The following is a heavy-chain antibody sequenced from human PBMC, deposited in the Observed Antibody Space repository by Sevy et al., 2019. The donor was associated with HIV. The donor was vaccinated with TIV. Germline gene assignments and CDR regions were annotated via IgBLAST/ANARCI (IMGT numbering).Heavy chain of an antibody. CDR2: SGST. J-gene: IGHJ4*02. V-gene: IGHV4-59*01. CDR3: ARGGPNQHQLDYFDY. D-gene: IGHD1-1*01. Sequence: SETLSLTCTVSGVSISPYYWAWIRQPPGKGLECIGFSGSTNYNPSLKTRVTTSVDTSKNQFSLKLSSVTAADTAIYYCARGGPNQHQLDYFDYWGQGTLATVSS. CDR1: GVSISPYY.